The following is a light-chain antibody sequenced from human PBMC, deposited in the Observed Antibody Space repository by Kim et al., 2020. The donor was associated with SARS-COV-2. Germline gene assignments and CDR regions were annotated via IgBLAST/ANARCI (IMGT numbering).Light chain of an antibody. V-gene: IGLV3-19*01. J-gene: IGLJ2*01. Sequence: VALGQTVRTTCQGDSLRSYYANWYQQEPGQAPILIIYGKNNLPSGIPDRFSGSSSGNTASLTITGTQAGDEADYYCNSRDSNDNVVFGGGTQLTVL. CDR3: NSRDSNDNVV. CDR2: GKN. CDR1: SLRSYY.